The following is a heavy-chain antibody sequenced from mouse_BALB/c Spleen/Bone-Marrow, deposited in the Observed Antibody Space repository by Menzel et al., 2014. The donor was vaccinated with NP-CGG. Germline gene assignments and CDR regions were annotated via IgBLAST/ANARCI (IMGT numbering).Heavy chain of an antibody. Sequence: EVQLQQSGPELGKPGASVKMSCKASGYTFSSYVIHWVKQKPGQGLEWIGYINPYNDGTKYNEKFKGKATLTSDKSSSTAYIDLSSLTSEDSAVYYCAREADGYYVWAIDYCGQGTSVTVSS. CDR1: GYTFSSYV. CDR2: INPYNDGT. CDR3: AREADGYYVWAIDY. J-gene: IGHJ4*01. V-gene: IGHV1-14*01. D-gene: IGHD2-3*01.